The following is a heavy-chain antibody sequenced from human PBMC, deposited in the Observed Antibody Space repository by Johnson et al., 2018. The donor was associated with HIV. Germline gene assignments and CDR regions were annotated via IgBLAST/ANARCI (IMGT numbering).Heavy chain of an antibody. CDR2: IRWNSGSI. V-gene: IGHV3-9*01. Sequence: QLVESGGGLVQPGRSLRLSCAASGFTFDDYAMHWVRQAPGKGLEWVSGIRWNSGSIGYADSVKGRFTISRENAKNSLYLQMNSLRVEDTALYYCAKVSSSTTWAHDPFDVWGQGTMVTVSS. J-gene: IGHJ3*01. D-gene: IGHD6-6*01. CDR1: GFTFDDYA. CDR3: AKVSSSTTWAHDPFDV.